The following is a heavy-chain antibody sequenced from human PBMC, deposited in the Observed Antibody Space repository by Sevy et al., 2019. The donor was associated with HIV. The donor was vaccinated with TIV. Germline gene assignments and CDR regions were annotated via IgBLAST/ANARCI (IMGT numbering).Heavy chain of an antibody. Sequence: GGSLRLSCAASGFTFSSYAMSWVRQAPGKGLEWVSAISGSGGSTYYAYSVKGRFTISRDNSKNTLYLQMNSLRAEDTAVYYCAKGPTLGDCSSTSCSPYYYGMDVWGQGTTVTVSS. V-gene: IGHV3-23*01. CDR1: GFTFSSYA. D-gene: IGHD2-2*01. CDR2: ISGSGGST. CDR3: AKGPTLGDCSSTSCSPYYYGMDV. J-gene: IGHJ6*02.